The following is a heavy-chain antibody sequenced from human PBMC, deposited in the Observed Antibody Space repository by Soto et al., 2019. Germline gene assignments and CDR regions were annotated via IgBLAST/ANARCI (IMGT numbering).Heavy chain of an antibody. CDR1: GFTFSSYG. J-gene: IGHJ6*03. V-gene: IGHV3-30*03. CDR3: ASQYYYYYMDV. Sequence: GGSLRLSCAASGFTFSSYGMHWVRQAPGKGLEWVAVISYDGSNKYYADSVKGRFTISRDNSKNTLYLQMNSLRAEDTAVYYCASQYYYYYMDVWGKGTTVTVSS. CDR2: ISYDGSNK.